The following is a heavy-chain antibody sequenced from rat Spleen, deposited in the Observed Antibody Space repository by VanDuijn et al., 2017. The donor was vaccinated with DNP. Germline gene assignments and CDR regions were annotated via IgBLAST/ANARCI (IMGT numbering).Heavy chain of an antibody. J-gene: IGHJ2*01. CDR2: INNDSSTI. Sequence: EVKLVESGGGLVQPGRSLKLSCAASGFNFNDYWMGWVRQAPGKGLEWIGEINNDSSTINYTHSLKDKFTISRHNAQNTLYLQMSKLGSEDTAIYYCARGGSFYNNHYGGYLDYWGQGVMVTVSS. V-gene: IGHV4-2*01. D-gene: IGHD1-10*01. CDR3: ARGGSFYNNHYGGYLDY. CDR1: GFNFNDYW.